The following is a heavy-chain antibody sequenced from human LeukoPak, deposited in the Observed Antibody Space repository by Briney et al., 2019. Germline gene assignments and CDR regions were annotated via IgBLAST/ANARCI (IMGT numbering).Heavy chain of an antibody. CDR3: AVLMRHYGIAV. CDR2: INYYGHT. J-gene: IGHJ6*02. D-gene: IGHD3-9*01. Sequence: SETLSLTCAVQGGSLSGNYWNWIRETPGKGPEWLVDINYYGHTNYNPPLESRLTISVDSSKNQFALTLRSVTPADAAVYYCAVLMRHYGIAVWGQGTTVTVSS. V-gene: IGHV4-34*01. CDR1: GGSLSGNY.